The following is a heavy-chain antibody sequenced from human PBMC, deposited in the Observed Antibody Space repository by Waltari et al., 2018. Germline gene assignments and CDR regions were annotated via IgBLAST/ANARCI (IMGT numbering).Heavy chain of an antibody. CDR3: ARYGEVPPNYFFDF. Sequence: HVQLHQWGAGLLKPSETLSLTCAVPGDSFSGYFWSWLRLPPGKGLEWLGAIHYAGSTTYKPSLKSRLSLSVDTTKKHFSLRLTSVTAADTGMYFCARYGEVPPNYFFDFWGQGIRVTVSS. V-gene: IGHV4-34*01. J-gene: IGHJ4*01. CDR2: IHYAGST. D-gene: IGHD2-21*01. CDR1: GDSFSGYF.